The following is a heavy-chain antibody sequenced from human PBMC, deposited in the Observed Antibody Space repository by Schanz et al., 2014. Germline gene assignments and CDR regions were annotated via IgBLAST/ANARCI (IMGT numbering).Heavy chain of an antibody. CDR1: GFTFNSYA. CDR2: ISASGGST. CDR3: ARDRGYCSGGSCLTFDY. Sequence: EVQLVESGGYLVQPGGSLRLSCAASGFTFNSYAMTWVRQAPGKGLEWVSTISASGGSTYYADSVKGRFTISRDNSKNTLYLQMNTLRAEDTAVYYCARDRGYCSGGSCLTFDYWGQGTLVTVSS. V-gene: IGHV3-23*04. J-gene: IGHJ4*02. D-gene: IGHD2-15*01.